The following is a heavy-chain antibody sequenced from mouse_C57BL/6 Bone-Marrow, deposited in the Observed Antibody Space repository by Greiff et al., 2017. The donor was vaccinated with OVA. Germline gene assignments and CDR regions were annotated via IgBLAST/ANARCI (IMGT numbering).Heavy chain of an antibody. CDR2: SRNKANDYTT. Sequence: EVQVVESGGGLVQSGRSLRLSCATSGFTFSDFYMEWVRQAPGKGLEWIAASRNKANDYTTEYSASVKGRFIVSRDTSQSILYLQMNALRAEDTAIYYCARDPFITTVVAPFDYWGQGTTLTVSS. V-gene: IGHV7-1*01. CDR1: GFTFSDFY. CDR3: ARDPFITTVVAPFDY. J-gene: IGHJ2*01. D-gene: IGHD1-1*01.